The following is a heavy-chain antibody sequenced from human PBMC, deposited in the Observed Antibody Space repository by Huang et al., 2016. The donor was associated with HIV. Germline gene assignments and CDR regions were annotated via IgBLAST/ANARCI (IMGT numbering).Heavy chain of an antibody. CDR2: VYQRGST. CDR3: ASQHIGAAATWF. Sequence: QLQLQESGPGQVKPSETLSLTCTVSGDFISSTNYYWGWIRQSPGKGLGWVGSVYQRGSTNDNPSRKGRVTLSVDTSRNQFSLRLNSVTAADTAVYYCASQHIGAAATWFWGRGTQVAVSS. D-gene: IGHD6-13*01. V-gene: IGHV4-39*01. J-gene: IGHJ4*02. CDR1: GDFISSTNYY.